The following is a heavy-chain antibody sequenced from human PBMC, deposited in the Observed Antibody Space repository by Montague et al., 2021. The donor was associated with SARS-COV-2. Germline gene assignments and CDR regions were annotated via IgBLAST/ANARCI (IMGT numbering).Heavy chain of an antibody. V-gene: IGHV3-30*04. CDR1: GFPFSSYA. CDR3: ARPLGGGYQLLCDY. J-gene: IGHJ4*02. D-gene: IGHD2-2*01. Sequence: SRRLSCPASGFPFSSYAMHWFRQAPGKGLEWVAVISHDGSNKYYADSVKGRFTISRDNSKNTLYLQMNSLRAEDTAVYYCARPLGGGYQLLCDYWGQGTLVTVSS. CDR2: ISHDGSNK.